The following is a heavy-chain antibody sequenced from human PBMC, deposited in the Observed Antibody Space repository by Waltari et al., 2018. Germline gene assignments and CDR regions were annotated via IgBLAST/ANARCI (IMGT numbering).Heavy chain of an antibody. Sequence: QVHLQESGPGLVKASESLSIPCCVTGSPINNYFWNWIRQPPGKGLKWMGYIRHTGITNSNPSLKSRVTMAVDTSKSQVSLRLTSVSATDTAVYFCARWNSPGRYFGDWGQGTPVTVSS. J-gene: IGHJ4*02. CDR2: IRHTGIT. D-gene: IGHD1-1*01. V-gene: IGHV4-59*12. CDR3: ARWNSPGRYFGD. CDR1: GSPINNYF.